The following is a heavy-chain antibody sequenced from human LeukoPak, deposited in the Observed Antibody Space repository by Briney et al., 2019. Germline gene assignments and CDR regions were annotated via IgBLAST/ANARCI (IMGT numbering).Heavy chain of an antibody. D-gene: IGHD3-10*01. J-gene: IGHJ5*02. Sequence: ASVKVSCKASGFIFTGYDINWVRQAAGQGLEWMGWMNPITGSTGYARQFQGRVTVTRDTSTGTAYMELTSLRSEDTAVYYCVRDGEGVAISVNYWFDPWGQGTLVTVSS. CDR3: VRDGEGVAISVNYWFDP. CDR2: MNPITGST. CDR1: GFIFTGYD. V-gene: IGHV1-8*01.